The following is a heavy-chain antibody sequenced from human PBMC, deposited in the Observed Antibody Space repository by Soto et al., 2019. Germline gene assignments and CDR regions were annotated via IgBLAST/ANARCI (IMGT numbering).Heavy chain of an antibody. D-gene: IGHD3-22*01. CDR2: ISYDGSNK. V-gene: IGHV3-30-3*01. J-gene: IGHJ4*02. Sequence: GGSLSLSCAASGFTFSSYAMHWVRQAPGKGLEWVAVISYDGSNKYYADSVKGRFTISRDNSKNTLYLQMNSLRAEDTAVYYCARGYYYDSSGYLGYWGQGTLVTVSS. CDR3: ARGYYYDSSGYLGY. CDR1: GFTFSSYA.